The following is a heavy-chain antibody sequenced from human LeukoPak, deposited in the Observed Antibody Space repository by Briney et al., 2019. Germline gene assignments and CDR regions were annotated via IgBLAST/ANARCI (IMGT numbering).Heavy chain of an antibody. V-gene: IGHV3-11*04. J-gene: IGHJ3*02. CDR3: SSDYYDSSGYYLAAFDI. CDR1: GFTFSDYY. Sequence: GGSLRLSCAASGFTFSDYYMSWIRQAPGKGLEWVSYISSSGSTIYYADSVKGRFAISRDNAKNSLYLQMNSLRAEDTAVYYCSSDYYDSSGYYLAAFDIWGQGTMVTVSS. CDR2: ISSSGSTI. D-gene: IGHD3-22*01.